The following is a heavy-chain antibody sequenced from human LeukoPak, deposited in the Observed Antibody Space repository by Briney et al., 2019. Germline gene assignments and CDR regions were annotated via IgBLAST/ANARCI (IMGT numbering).Heavy chain of an antibody. V-gene: IGHV3-48*01. D-gene: IGHD3-22*01. CDR2: ISSDSGTR. Sequence: GGSLRLSCGASGLTFSTYSMNWVRQAPGKGLEWVSYISSDSGTRYYADSVKGRFTISRDNAKNSLYLQMNSLRAEDTAVYYCARECYYDSSGYYFDYWGQGTLVTVSS. CDR3: ARECYYDSSGYYFDY. J-gene: IGHJ4*02. CDR1: GLTFSTYS.